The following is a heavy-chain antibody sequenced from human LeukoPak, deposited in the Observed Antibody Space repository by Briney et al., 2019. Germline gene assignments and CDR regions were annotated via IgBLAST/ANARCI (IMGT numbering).Heavy chain of an antibody. V-gene: IGHV3-7*03. CDR1: GFTISSYW. CDR3: ARGMTERYYYYYYMDV. D-gene: IGHD2-8*01. CDR2: IKQDGSEN. J-gene: IGHJ6*03. Sequence: GGSLRLSCAASGFTISSYWMSWVRQAPGKGLEGVANIKQDGSENYYVDSLKGRFTISRDNAKNSLFLQMNSLRAEDTAVYYCARGMTERYYYYYYMDVWGKGTTVTVSS.